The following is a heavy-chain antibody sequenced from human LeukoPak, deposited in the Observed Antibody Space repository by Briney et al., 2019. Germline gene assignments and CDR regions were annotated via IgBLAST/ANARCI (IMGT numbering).Heavy chain of an antibody. CDR2: INPNTGGT. V-gene: IGHV1-2*02. CDR1: GHTFSDYY. Sequence: GASVKVSCKAPGHTFSDYYIHWVRQAPGQGLEWMGRINPNTGGTNYAQKFQGRVTMTSDTSISTAYMELSRLRSDDTAVYYCASQGGYWGQGTLVTVSS. D-gene: IGHD2-15*01. J-gene: IGHJ4*02. CDR3: ASQGGY.